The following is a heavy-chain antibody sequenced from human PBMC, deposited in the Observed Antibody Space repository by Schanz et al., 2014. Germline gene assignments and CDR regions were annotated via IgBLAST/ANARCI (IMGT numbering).Heavy chain of an antibody. CDR1: GFTLSSYW. J-gene: IGHJ4*02. V-gene: IGHV3-74*01. CDR2: TNGDGTNA. CDR3: ARANYRRKINFDY. D-gene: IGHD3-10*01. Sequence: EVKLVESGGGAVRPGGSLRLSCAASGFTLSSYWMHWVRQVPGKGLEWVSCTNGDGTNAKYADSVKGRFTISRDNAKNSMYLHMKSLRAEDTAVYYCARANYRRKINFDYWGRGTLVTVSS.